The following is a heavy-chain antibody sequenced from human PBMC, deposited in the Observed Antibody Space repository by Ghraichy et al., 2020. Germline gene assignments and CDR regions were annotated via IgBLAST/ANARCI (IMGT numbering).Heavy chain of an antibody. CDR3: ARSLSGLDSGDS. Sequence: SETLSLTCTVSGSSVGSHYWSWIRQSPGKGLEWIGDMSYIGSTNYNPSLKSRLSISLDTSKNQFSLRLTSVTAADTAVYYCARSLSGLDSGDSWGQGILVTVSS. J-gene: IGHJ4*02. D-gene: IGHD5-12*01. V-gene: IGHV4-59*02. CDR1: GSSVGSHY. CDR2: MSYIGST.